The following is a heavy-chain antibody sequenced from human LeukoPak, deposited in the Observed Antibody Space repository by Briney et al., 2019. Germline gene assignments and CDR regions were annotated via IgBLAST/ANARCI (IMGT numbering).Heavy chain of an antibody. J-gene: IGHJ4*02. CDR3: AIDVAGPGSL. CDR2: TNEYGSIT. CDR1: GFSLRSFW. D-gene: IGHD3-10*01. Sequence: PGGSLRLSCAASGFSLRSFWMHWVRQAPGEGLVWVSRTNEYGSITDYADSVKDLFTISRDNAKNTLYLQMNSLRADDSAVYYCAIDVAGPGSLWGPGTRVTVSS. V-gene: IGHV3-74*01.